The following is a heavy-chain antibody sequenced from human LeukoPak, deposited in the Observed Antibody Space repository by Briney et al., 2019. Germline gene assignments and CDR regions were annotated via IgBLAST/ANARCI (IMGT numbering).Heavy chain of an antibody. Sequence: SETLSLTCTVSGYPISSGYYWGWIRQPPGKGLEWIGSIYHSGSTYYNPSLKSRVTISVDTSKNQFSLKLSSVTAADTAVYYCARDLDGLRFLEGPFDIWGQGIMVTVSS. CDR3: ARDLDGLRFLEGPFDI. J-gene: IGHJ3*02. D-gene: IGHD3-3*01. CDR1: GYPISSGYY. V-gene: IGHV4-38-2*02. CDR2: IYHSGST.